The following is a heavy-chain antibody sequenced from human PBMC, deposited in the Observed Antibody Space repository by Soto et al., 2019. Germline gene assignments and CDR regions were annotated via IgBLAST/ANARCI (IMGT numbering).Heavy chain of an antibody. V-gene: IGHV3-72*01. Sequence: EVQLVESGGGLVQPGGSLRLSCAASGFIFSDHLMDWVRQSPRKGLEWVGRTRNKASGYITQYAASVKGRFTISRDESQNLLYLQMNSLRTEDTAVYYCASDLSGSDIFYWGQGTLVTVSS. CDR1: GFIFSDHL. J-gene: IGHJ4*02. D-gene: IGHD1-26*01. CDR2: TRNKASGYIT. CDR3: ASDLSGSDIFY.